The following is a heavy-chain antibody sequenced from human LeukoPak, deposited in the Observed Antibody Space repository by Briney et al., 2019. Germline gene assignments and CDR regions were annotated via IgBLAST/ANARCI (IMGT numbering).Heavy chain of an antibody. D-gene: IGHD3-22*01. J-gene: IGHJ6*03. Sequence: ASVKVSCKASGYTFTSYGISWVRQAPGQGLEWMGWISAYNGNTNYAQKLQGRVTMTTDTSTSTAYMELRSLRSDDTAVYYCARDHDSSGFYYYMDVWGRGTTVTVSS. V-gene: IGHV1-18*01. CDR3: ARDHDSSGFYYYMDV. CDR1: GYTFTSYG. CDR2: ISAYNGNT.